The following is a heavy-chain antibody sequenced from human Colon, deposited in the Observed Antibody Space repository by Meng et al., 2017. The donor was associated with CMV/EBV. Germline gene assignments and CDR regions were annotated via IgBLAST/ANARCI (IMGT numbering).Heavy chain of an antibody. D-gene: IGHD4-11*01. CDR3: ARDLLAYSNYKSFSH. V-gene: IGHV3-48*03. CDR1: GFIFSAYE. CDR2: LDTSEDIT. J-gene: IGHJ4*02. Sequence: GGSLRLSCAASGFIFSAYEMIWVRQAPGKGLEWVSYLDTSEDITYYADSVKGRFTISSDSVKNSLYLQMNTLRPEDTAVYYCARDLLAYSNYKSFSHWGQGTLVTVSS.